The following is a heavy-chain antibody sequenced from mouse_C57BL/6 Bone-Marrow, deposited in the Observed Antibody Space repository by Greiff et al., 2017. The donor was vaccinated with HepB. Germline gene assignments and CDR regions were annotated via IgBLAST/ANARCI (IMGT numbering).Heavy chain of an antibody. CDR2: IHPNSGST. CDR1: GYTFTSYW. D-gene: IGHD1-1*01. Sequence: QVQLQQSGAELVKPGASVKLSCKASGYTFTSYWMHWVKQRPGQGLEWIGMIHPNSGSTNYNEKFKSKATLTVDKSSSTAYMQLSSLTSEDSAVYYCARKGVLRSFAYWGQGTLVTVSA. V-gene: IGHV1-64*01. CDR3: ARKGVLRSFAY. J-gene: IGHJ3*01.